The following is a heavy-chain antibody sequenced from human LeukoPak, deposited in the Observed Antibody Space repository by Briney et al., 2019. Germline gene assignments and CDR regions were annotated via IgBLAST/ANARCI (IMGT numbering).Heavy chain of an antibody. Sequence: GGSLRLSCAASGFTFSSYWMSWVRQAPGKGLEWVANIKQDGSEKYYVDSVKGRFTISRDNAKNSLYLQMNSLRAEDTAVYYCAKEPPMTTVVTPGYFDYWGQGTLVTVSS. CDR1: GFTFSSYW. J-gene: IGHJ4*02. CDR3: AKEPPMTTVVTPGYFDY. V-gene: IGHV3-7*03. D-gene: IGHD4-23*01. CDR2: IKQDGSEK.